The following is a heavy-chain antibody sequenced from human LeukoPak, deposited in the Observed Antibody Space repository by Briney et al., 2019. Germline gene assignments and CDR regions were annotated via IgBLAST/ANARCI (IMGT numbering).Heavy chain of an antibody. CDR2: ISGSGGST. Sequence: GGSLRLSCAASGFTFSSYAMSWVRQAPGKGLEWVSAISGSGGSTYYADSVKGRYTISRDNSKNTLYLQMNSLRAEDTAVYYCAKERQLVRLVGNFDYWGQGTLVTVSS. J-gene: IGHJ4*02. CDR3: AKERQLVRLVGNFDY. CDR1: GFTFSSYA. V-gene: IGHV3-23*01. D-gene: IGHD6-13*01.